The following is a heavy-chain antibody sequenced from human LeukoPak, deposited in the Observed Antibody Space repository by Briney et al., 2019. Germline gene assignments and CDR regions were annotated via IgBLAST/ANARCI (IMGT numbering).Heavy chain of an antibody. CDR1: GFTFSSYS. Sequence: GGSLRLSCAASGFTFSSYSMNWVRQAPGKGLEWVSYITSRDSTIFYADSVKGRFAISRDNVKNSLYLQMNSLRAEDTAVYYCARGRGGYSSGPDYWGQGILVTVSS. CDR3: ARGRGGYSSGPDY. V-gene: IGHV3-48*01. CDR2: ITSRDSTI. J-gene: IGHJ4*02. D-gene: IGHD5-18*01.